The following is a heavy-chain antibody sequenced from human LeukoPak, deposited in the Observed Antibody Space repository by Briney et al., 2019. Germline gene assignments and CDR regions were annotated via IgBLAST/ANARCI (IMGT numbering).Heavy chain of an antibody. J-gene: IGHJ4*02. CDR1: GGSISSGGYY. CDR2: IYYSGST. CDR3: ARERAYASHPLDY. D-gene: IGHD3-16*01. V-gene: IGHV4-31*03. Sequence: SQTLSLTCTVSGGSISSGGYYWSWIRQHPGKGLEWIGYIYYSGSTYYNPSLKSRVTISVDTSKNQFSLKLSSVTAADTAVYYCARERAYASHPLDYWGQGTLVTVSS.